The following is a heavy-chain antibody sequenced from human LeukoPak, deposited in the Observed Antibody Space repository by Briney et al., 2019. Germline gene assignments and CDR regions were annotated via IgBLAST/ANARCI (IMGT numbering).Heavy chain of an antibody. Sequence: SETLSLTCTVSGGSISSYYWSWIRQPPGKGLEWIGYIYYSGSTNYNPSPKSRVTISVDTSKNQFSLKLSSVTAADTAVYYCARADTYWYSSSWYYLDYWGQGTLVTVSS. J-gene: IGHJ4*02. V-gene: IGHV4-59*01. CDR3: ARADTYWYSSSWYYLDY. CDR1: GGSISSYY. CDR2: IYYSGST. D-gene: IGHD6-13*01.